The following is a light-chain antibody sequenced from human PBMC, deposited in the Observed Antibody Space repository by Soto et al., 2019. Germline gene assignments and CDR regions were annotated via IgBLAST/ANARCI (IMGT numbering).Light chain of an antibody. J-gene: IGKJ5*01. CDR1: QGISNF. CDR3: QKYSSVIT. V-gene: IGKV1-27*01. CDR2: AAS. Sequence: DIQMTQSPSSLSASVGDRVTITCRASQGISNFLAWYQQKPGKVPKLLISAASTLQTGVPSRFSDSGSGTDVTLTITCLPPEDVATCCCQKYSSVITFGQGTRLEIK.